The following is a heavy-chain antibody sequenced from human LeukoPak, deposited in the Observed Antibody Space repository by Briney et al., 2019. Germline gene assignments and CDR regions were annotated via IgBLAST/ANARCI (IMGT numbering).Heavy chain of an antibody. CDR1: GGSISSSSDY. CDR2: IFYSGSA. D-gene: IGHD3-10*01. J-gene: IGHJ4*02. CDR3: ARHGDRGGGFDY. V-gene: IGHV4-39*01. Sequence: EPSETLSLTCPVSGGSISSSSDYWGWIRQPPGKGLEWIGSIFYSGSAYYNPSLKSRVTISVDTSKNQFSLKLSSVTAADTAVYYCARHGDRGGGFDYWGQGTLVTVSS.